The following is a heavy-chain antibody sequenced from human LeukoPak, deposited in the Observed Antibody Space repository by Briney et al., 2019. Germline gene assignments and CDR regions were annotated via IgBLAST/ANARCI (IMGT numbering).Heavy chain of an antibody. V-gene: IGHV3-74*01. CDR2: ISTDGSST. CDR1: GFTFSSYW. CDR3: ARGGPAAGRFDY. Sequence: PGGSLRLSCAASGFTFSSYWMHWVRQAPGKGLVWVSRISTDGSSTSYADFVKGRFTISRDNAKNTLFLQMNSLRAEDTAVYYCARGGPAAGRFDYWGQGTLVTVSS. J-gene: IGHJ4*02. D-gene: IGHD6-13*01.